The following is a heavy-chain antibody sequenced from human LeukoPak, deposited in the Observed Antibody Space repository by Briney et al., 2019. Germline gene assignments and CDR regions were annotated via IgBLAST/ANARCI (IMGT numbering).Heavy chain of an antibody. CDR3: AKDRYYYYYMDV. Sequence: GGSLRLSCAASGFSFSSYGMYWVREAPGKGLEWVAFIRYDGSNKYYADSVKGRFTISRDNSKNTLYLQMNSLRAEDTAVYYCAKDRYYYYYMDVWGKGTTVTISS. CDR1: GFSFSSYG. J-gene: IGHJ6*03. CDR2: IRYDGSNK. V-gene: IGHV3-30*02.